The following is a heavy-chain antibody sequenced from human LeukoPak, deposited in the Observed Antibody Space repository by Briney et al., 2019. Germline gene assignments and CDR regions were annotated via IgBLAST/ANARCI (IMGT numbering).Heavy chain of an antibody. D-gene: IGHD4/OR15-4a*01. CDR2: IYRGTI. CDR3: ARRAGAYSHPYDY. V-gene: IGHV3-53*01. CDR1: GFTVSSNS. Sequence: GGSLRLSCTVSGFTVSSNSMSWVRQAPGKGLEWVSFIYRGTIHYSDSVKGRFTISRDNSKNTLYLQMNSLRAEDTAVYYCARRAGAYSHPYDYWGQGTLVTVSS. J-gene: IGHJ4*02.